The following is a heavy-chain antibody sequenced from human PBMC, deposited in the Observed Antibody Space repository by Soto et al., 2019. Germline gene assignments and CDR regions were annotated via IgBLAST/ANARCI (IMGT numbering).Heavy chain of an antibody. V-gene: IGHV4-39*01. CDR3: ARSTGSLDAFDI. J-gene: IGHJ3*02. Sequence: QLQLQESGPGLVKPSETLSLTCTVSGGSISSSSYYWGWIRQPPGKGLEWIGSIYYSGSTYYNPSLTSRVTISVDTSKNQFSLKLSSVTAADTAVYYCARSTGSLDAFDIWGQGTMVTVSS. D-gene: IGHD4-17*01. CDR1: GGSISSSSYY. CDR2: IYYSGST.